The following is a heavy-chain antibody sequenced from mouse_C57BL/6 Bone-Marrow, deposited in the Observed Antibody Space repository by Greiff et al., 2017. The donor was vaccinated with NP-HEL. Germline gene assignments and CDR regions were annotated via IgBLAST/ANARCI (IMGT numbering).Heavy chain of an antibody. D-gene: IGHD1-1*01. CDR2: IDPANGNT. Sequence: VQLQQSVAELVRPGASVKLSCTASGFNIKNTYMHWVKQRPEQGLEWIGRIDPANGNTKYAPKFQGKATMTADTSSNTAYLQLSSLTSEDTAIYYCAHYYGSIARYYWYFDVWGTGTTVTVSS. CDR3: AHYYGSIARYYWYFDV. V-gene: IGHV14-3*01. J-gene: IGHJ1*03. CDR1: GFNIKNTY.